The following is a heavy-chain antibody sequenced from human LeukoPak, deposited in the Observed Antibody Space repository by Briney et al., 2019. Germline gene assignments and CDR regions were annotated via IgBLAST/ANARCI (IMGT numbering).Heavy chain of an antibody. CDR2: IYYSGSI. D-gene: IGHD4-17*01. V-gene: IGHV4-39*07. J-gene: IGHJ3*02. CDR1: GGSISRSDHY. CDR3: ARKATTGPTKAAFDI. Sequence: SETLSLTCSVSGGSISRSDHYWSWIRQPPGKGLEWIGHIYYSGSIYYNPSLKSRVTMSVDTSKNQFSLKLSSVTAVDTAVYYCARKATTGPTKAAFDIWGQGTMVTVSS.